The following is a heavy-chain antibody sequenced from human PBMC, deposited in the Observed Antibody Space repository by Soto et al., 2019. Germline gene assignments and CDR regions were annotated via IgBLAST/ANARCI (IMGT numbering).Heavy chain of an antibody. Sequence: SCKASGYTFTNSDINWVRQAPGKGLEWVGFIRSKAHGGTIEYAASVKGRFTISRDDSKSIAYLQMNSLNTEDTALYYCTRAYSSSPLDYWGQGTRVTVSS. D-gene: IGHD6-13*01. V-gene: IGHV3-49*04. J-gene: IGHJ4*02. CDR1: GYTFTNSD. CDR3: TRAYSSSPLDY. CDR2: IRSKAHGGTI.